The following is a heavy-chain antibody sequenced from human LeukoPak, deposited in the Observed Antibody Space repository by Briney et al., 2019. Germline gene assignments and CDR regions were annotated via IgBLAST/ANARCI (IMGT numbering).Heavy chain of an antibody. CDR3: GKTTTGYSSGRYPSWPVDY. Sequence: GGSLRLSCAASGFTFNSYAMYWVRQAPGKGLEWVSGIFGSGGSAHYADSVKGRFTISRDNSKNTVYLQMDSLRVEDTAVYYCGKTTTGYSSGRYPSWPVDYWGQGTLVTVSS. D-gene: IGHD6-19*01. CDR1: GFTFNSYA. CDR2: IFGSGGSA. V-gene: IGHV3-23*01. J-gene: IGHJ4*02.